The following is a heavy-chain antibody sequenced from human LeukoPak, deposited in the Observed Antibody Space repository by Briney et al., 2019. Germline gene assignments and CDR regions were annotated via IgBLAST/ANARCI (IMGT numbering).Heavy chain of an antibody. CDR1: GGTFSSYA. CDR3: ARDRYFYDILTGYYVPSYYYYGMDV. Sequence: SVKVSCKASGGTFSSYAISWVRQAPGQGLEWMGRIIPILGIANYAQKFQGRVTITADESTSTAYMELSSLRSEDTAVYYCARDRYFYDILTGYYVPSYYYYGMDVWGQGTTVTVSS. J-gene: IGHJ6*02. D-gene: IGHD3-9*01. CDR2: IIPILGIA. V-gene: IGHV1-69*04.